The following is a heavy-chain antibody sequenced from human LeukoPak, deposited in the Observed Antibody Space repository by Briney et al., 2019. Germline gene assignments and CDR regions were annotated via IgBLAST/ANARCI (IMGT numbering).Heavy chain of an antibody. CDR3: ARGEWDLRD. CDR2: IRNGGST. D-gene: IGHD1-26*01. Sequence: GGSLRLSCAASGFIFADHGMTWVRQVPGKGLEWVSGIRNGGSTGYVDSVEGRFTISRDNAKNVLFLELNNLRAEDTAFYYCARGEWDLRDWGQGTLVIVSS. J-gene: IGHJ4*02. CDR1: GFIFADHG. V-gene: IGHV3-20*04.